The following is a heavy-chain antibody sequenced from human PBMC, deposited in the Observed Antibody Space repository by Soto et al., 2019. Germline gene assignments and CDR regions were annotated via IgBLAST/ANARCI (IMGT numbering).Heavy chain of an antibody. Sequence: EVQLVESGGGLIQPGGSLRLSCAVSGFTVSNNYMSWVRQAPGKGLEGVSVIYSGGYTAYGDSVKGRFTISRDNSKNTNNLKINSRRPPDPAVFFGPTTRGGGGYWGQGTLVTVSS. CDR1: GFTVSNNY. J-gene: IGHJ4*02. CDR2: IYSGGYT. D-gene: IGHD3-10*01. V-gene: IGHV3-53*01. CDR3: PTTRGGGGY.